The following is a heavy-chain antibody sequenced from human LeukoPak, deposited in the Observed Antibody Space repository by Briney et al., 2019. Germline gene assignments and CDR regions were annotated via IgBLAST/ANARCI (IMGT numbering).Heavy chain of an antibody. CDR1: GFTFSSYS. D-gene: IGHD3-22*01. CDR2: ISSSSSYI. V-gene: IGHV3-21*04. J-gene: IGHJ3*02. Sequence: GGSLRLSCAASGFTFSSYSMNWVRQAPGKGLEWVSSISSSSSYIYYADSVKGRFTISRDNSKNTLYLRMNSLRAEDTAVYYCAKDGYGYDSSGYPIWGQGTMVTVSS. CDR3: AKDGYGYDSSGYPI.